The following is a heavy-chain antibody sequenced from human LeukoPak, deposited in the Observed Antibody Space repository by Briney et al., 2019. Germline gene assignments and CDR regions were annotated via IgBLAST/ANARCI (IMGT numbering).Heavy chain of an antibody. J-gene: IGHJ6*02. Sequence: GGSLRLSCAASEFTFSSYAMHWVRQAPGKGLDWVAVISYDGSNKYYADSVKGRFTISRDNSKNTLCLQMNSLRTEDTAVYYCARDCDTSGYYYCGMDVWGQGTTVAVSS. CDR3: ARDCDTSGYYYCGMDV. V-gene: IGHV3-30-3*01. CDR1: EFTFSSYA. CDR2: ISYDGSNK. D-gene: IGHD3-22*01.